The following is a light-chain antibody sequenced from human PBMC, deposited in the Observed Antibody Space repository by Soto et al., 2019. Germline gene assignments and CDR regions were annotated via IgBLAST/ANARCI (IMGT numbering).Light chain of an antibody. CDR2: SAS. CDR1: QDISNG. J-gene: IGKJ4*01. CDR3: QPYYVYPFP. Sequence: DLPMTQSPSSLSASVGDRVTITCRASQDISNGLAWFQQKPGKAPKSLIHSASILESGVPSRFTGSGYGTDFTLTITSLQPEDFVTYYCQPYYVYPFPFGGGTKVEI. V-gene: IGKV1-16*01.